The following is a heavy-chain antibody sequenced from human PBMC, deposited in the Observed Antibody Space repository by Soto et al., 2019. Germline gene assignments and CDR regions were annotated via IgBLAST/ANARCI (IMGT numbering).Heavy chain of an antibody. Sequence: QVQLQQWGAGLLKPSETLSLTCAVYGGCLSGYYWSWIRQPPGKGLEWIGEINHSGSTNYNPSLKSRVTISVDTSKNQFSLKLSSVTAADTAVYYCARGWGRIFDYWGQGTLVTVSS. D-gene: IGHD7-27*01. CDR1: GGCLSGYY. J-gene: IGHJ4*02. CDR2: INHSGST. V-gene: IGHV4-34*01. CDR3: ARGWGRIFDY.